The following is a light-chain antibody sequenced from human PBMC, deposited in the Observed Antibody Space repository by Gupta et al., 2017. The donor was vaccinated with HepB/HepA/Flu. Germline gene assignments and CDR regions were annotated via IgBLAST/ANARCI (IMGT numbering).Light chain of an antibody. V-gene: IGKV4-1*01. CDR3: QQFFHSPPT. CDR1: QSVLYSSNNRNY. CDR2: WAS. Sequence: DTVMTQSPDSLAVSLGERATINCKSSQSVLYSSNNRNYLAWYQQKPGQPPKLLISWASARESGVPDRFSGSGSGTDFTLTISSLQAEDVAVYYCQQFFHSPPTFGGGTKVEIK. J-gene: IGKJ4*01.